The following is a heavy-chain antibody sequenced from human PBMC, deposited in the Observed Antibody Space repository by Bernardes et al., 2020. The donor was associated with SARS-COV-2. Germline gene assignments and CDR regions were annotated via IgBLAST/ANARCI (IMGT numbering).Heavy chain of an antibody. D-gene: IGHD4-17*01. J-gene: IGHJ6*02. V-gene: IGHV5-51*01. Sequence: GESLKISCKGSDYTFTNYWIGWVRQMPGKGLEWMGIIYPGDSDTKYSPSFQGRVTISADKSVNTAYLQRSSLKASDTAIYYCARRRYGDFGVDVWGQGTTVTVSS. CDR2: IYPGDSDT. CDR1: DYTFTNYW. CDR3: ARRRYGDFGVDV.